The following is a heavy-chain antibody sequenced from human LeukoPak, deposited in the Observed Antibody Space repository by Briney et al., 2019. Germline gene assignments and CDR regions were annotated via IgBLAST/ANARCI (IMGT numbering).Heavy chain of an antibody. V-gene: IGHV4-38-2*02. J-gene: IGHJ4*02. D-gene: IGHD4-17*01. CDR1: GFSISSAYY. CDR2: IYHTGRT. Sequence: PSETLSLTCTVSGFSISSAYYWGWIRQPPGKGLEWIGSIYHTGRTYYNPSLKSRVTISVDTSKNQFSLKLSSVTAADTAVYYCARDKLATVTTTPGTYYFDYWGQGTLVTVSS. CDR3: ARDKLATVTTTPGTYYFDY.